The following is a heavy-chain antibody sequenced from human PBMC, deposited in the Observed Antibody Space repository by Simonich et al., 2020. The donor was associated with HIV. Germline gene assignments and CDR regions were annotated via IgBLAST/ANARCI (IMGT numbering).Heavy chain of an antibody. V-gene: IGHV3-49*04. D-gene: IGHD3-22*01. CDR1: GFTFGDYA. J-gene: IGHJ3*02. CDR2: IRSKAYGGTT. CDR3: TRVYYDSSGYHDAFDI. Sequence: EVQLVESGGGLVQPGRSLRLSCTASGFTFGDYAMSWVRQAPGKRLGWVGFIRSKAYGGTTEYAASVKGRFTISRDDSKSIAYLQMNSLKTEDTAVYYCTRVYYDSSGYHDAFDIWGQGTMVTVSS.